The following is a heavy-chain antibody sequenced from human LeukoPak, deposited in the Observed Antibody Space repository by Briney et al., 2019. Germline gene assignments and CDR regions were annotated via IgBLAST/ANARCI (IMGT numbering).Heavy chain of an antibody. CDR2: IYYSGST. CDR3: ARVLAAAGSYYFQH. D-gene: IGHD6-13*01. J-gene: IGHJ1*01. V-gene: IGHV4-39*07. Sequence: SETLSLTCTVSGGSISSDNSYWGWIRQPPGKGLEWIGSIYYSGSTYYNPSLKSRLTISVDTSKNQFSLKLSSVTAADTAVYYCARVLAAAGSYYFQHWGQGTLVTVSS. CDR1: GGSISSDNSY.